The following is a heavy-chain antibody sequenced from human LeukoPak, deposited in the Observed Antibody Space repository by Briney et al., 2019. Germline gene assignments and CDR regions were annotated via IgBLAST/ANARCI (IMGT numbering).Heavy chain of an antibody. CDR3: ARNFVGRSPPYYYYYYMDV. D-gene: IGHD2-21*01. CDR1: GGSFSGYY. J-gene: IGHJ6*03. CDR2: INHSGST. Sequence: SETLSLTCAVYGGSFSGYYWSWIRQPPGKGLEWIGEINHSGSTNYNPSLKSRVTISVDTSKNQFSLKLSSVTAADTAVYYCARNFVGRSPPYYYYYYMDVWGKGTTVTISS. V-gene: IGHV4-34*01.